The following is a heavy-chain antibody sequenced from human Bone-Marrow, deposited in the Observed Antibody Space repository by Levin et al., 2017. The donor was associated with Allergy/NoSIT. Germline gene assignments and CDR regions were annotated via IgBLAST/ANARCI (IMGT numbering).Heavy chain of an antibody. V-gene: IGHV1-2*02. D-gene: IGHD3-3*01. J-gene: IGHJ5*02. Sequence: ASVKVSCKASGYTFSDYHIQWVRQAPGQGLEWMGWMNPHTGDTNYAQKFQGRVTMTSDTSVSTAYMELSSLRSDDTAVYYCAKDHDLRFLEWLPTWFDAWGQGTLVIVSS. CDR2: MNPHTGDT. CDR3: AKDHDLRFLEWLPTWFDA. CDR1: GYTFSDYH.